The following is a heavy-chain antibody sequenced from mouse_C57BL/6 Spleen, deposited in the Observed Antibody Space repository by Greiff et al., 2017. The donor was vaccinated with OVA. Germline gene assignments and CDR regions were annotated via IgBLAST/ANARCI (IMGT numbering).Heavy chain of an antibody. CDR2: IYPGDGDT. CDR1: GYAFSSSW. D-gene: IGHD2-1*01. Sequence: LEESGPELVKPGASVKISCKASGYAFSSSWMNWVKQRPGKGLEWIGRIYPGDGDTNYNGKFKGKATLTADKSSSTAYMQLSSLTSEDSAVYFCATIYYDNYEAMDYWGQGTSVTVSS. J-gene: IGHJ4*01. V-gene: IGHV1-82*01. CDR3: ATIYYDNYEAMDY.